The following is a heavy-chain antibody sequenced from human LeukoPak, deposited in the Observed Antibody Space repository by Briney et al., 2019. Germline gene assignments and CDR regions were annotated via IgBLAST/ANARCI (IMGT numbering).Heavy chain of an antibody. V-gene: IGHV4-59*01. Sequence: KPSETLSLTCTVSGGSISSYYWSWIRQPPGKGLKWIGYIYYSGSTNYNPSLKSRVTISVDTSKNQFSLKLSSVTAADTAVYYCAGGRWYDSSGYYPGYDYWGQGTLVTVSS. CDR2: IYYSGST. CDR3: AGGRWYDSSGYYPGYDY. CDR1: GGSISSYY. D-gene: IGHD3-22*01. J-gene: IGHJ4*02.